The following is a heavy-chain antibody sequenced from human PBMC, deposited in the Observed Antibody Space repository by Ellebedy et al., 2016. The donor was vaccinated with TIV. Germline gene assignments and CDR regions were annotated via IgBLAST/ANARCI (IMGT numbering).Heavy chain of an antibody. J-gene: IGHJ5*02. Sequence: SVKVSXXASGGTFSSYAISWVRQAPGQGLEWMGGIIPIFGTANYAQKFQGRVTITADESTSTVYMELSSLRSEDTAVYYCARGDCGGDCLRLDPWGQGTLVTVSS. CDR2: IIPIFGTA. CDR1: GGTFSSYA. D-gene: IGHD2-21*02. CDR3: ARGDCGGDCLRLDP. V-gene: IGHV1-69*13.